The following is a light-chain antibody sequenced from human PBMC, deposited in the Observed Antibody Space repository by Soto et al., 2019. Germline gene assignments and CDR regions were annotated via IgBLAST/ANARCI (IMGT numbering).Light chain of an antibody. V-gene: IGKV3-11*01. CDR2: DAS. Sequence: EIVLTQSPATLSLSPGERATLSCRASQSVSSYLAWYQQKPGQGPRLLIYDASNRATGIPARFSGSGSGTDFTLTISSLEPGDFAVYFCQQRSNWPPWTFGQGTKVEIK. CDR1: QSVSSY. CDR3: QQRSNWPPWT. J-gene: IGKJ1*01.